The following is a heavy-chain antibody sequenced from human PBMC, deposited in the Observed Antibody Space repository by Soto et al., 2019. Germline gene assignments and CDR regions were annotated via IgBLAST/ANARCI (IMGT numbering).Heavy chain of an antibody. V-gene: IGHV3-23*01. CDR2: ITGSGGDT. CDR3: AKLGSSSWSPHYYFDY. D-gene: IGHD2-2*01. J-gene: IGHJ4*02. Sequence: PGGSLRLSCAASGFTFNNYAMGWVRKASGKGLEWVSAITGSGGDTYSADSVKGRFTISRDNSKNTLYLQMNSLRAEDTAIYYCAKLGSSSWSPHYYFDYWGQGTLVTVSS. CDR1: GFTFNNYA.